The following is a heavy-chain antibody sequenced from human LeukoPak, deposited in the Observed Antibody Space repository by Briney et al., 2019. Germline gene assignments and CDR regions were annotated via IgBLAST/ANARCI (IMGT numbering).Heavy chain of an antibody. D-gene: IGHD5-12*01. CDR2: INHSGST. V-gene: IGHV4-34*01. J-gene: IGHJ4*02. Sequence: PSETLSLTCAVYGGSFSGYYWSWIRQPPGKGLEWIGEINHSGSTNYNPSLKSRVTISVDTSKNQFSLKLSSVTAADTAVYYCARVGGYDPFDYWGQGTLVTVSS. CDR1: GGSFSGYY. CDR3: ARVGGYDPFDY.